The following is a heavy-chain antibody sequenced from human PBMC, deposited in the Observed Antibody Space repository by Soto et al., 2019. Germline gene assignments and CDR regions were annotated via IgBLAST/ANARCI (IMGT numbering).Heavy chain of an antibody. J-gene: IGHJ4*02. CDR2: INPSGGST. CDR1: GYTFTSYY. Sequence: GAPVKVSCKASGYTFTSYYMHWVRQAPGQGLEWMGIINPSGGSTSYAQKFQGRVTMTRDTSTSTVYMELSSLRSEDTAVYYCARAGRYRTNGVCYSTKTYFDYWGQGTLVTVPS. D-gene: IGHD2-8*01. CDR3: ARAGRYRTNGVCYSTKTYFDY. V-gene: IGHV1-46*01.